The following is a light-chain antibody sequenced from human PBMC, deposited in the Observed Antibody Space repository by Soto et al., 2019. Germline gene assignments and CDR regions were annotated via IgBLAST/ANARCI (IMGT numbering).Light chain of an antibody. CDR1: SSDVGGYNY. Sequence: QSVLTQPASVSESPGQSITISCTGTSSDVGGYNYVSWYQQHPGRAPKFMIYDVSNRPSGVSNRFSGSKSGNTASLTISGLQAEDEADYYCSSYTTSNTRQIVFGTGTKVTVL. CDR2: DVS. CDR3: SSYTTSNTRQIV. V-gene: IGLV2-14*01. J-gene: IGLJ1*01.